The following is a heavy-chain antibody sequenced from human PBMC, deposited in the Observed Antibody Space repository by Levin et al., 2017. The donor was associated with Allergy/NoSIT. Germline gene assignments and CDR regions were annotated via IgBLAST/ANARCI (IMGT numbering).Heavy chain of an antibody. CDR1: GYTFTSYA. CDR3: ARVYDYVWGSYRHNWFDP. Sequence: ASVKVSCKASGYTFTSYAMHWVRQAPGQRLEWMGWINAGNGITKYSQKFQGRVTITRDTSASTAYMELSSLRSEDTAVYYCARVYDYVWGSYRHNWFDPWGQGTLVTVSS. V-gene: IGHV1-3*01. CDR2: INAGNGIT. J-gene: IGHJ5*02. D-gene: IGHD3-16*02.